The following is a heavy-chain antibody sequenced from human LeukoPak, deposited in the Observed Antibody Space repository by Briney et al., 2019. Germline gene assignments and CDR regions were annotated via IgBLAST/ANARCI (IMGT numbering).Heavy chain of an antibody. CDR2: IRSKAYGGTT. Sequence: GGSLRLSCTASGFTFGDYPMSWFRQAPGKGLEGVGFIRSKAYGGTTEYAASVKGRITISRDDSKSIAYLQMNSLKTEDTAVYYCSRLDQLLGSYYMDVWGKGTTVTVSS. CDR1: GFTFGDYP. V-gene: IGHV3-49*03. D-gene: IGHD2-2*01. CDR3: SRLDQLLGSYYMDV. J-gene: IGHJ6*03.